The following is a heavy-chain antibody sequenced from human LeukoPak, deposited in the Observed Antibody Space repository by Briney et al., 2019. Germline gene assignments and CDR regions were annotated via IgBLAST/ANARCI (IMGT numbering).Heavy chain of an antibody. J-gene: IGHJ4*02. CDR3: ARVAVPGTYDY. V-gene: IGHV3-21*01. D-gene: IGHD6-19*01. CDR2: ISSSSSYI. CDR1: GFTFTNAW. Sequence: GGSLRLSCAASGFTFTNAWMNWVRQAPGKGLEWVSSISSSSSYIYYADSVKGRFTISRDNAKNSLYLQMNSLRAEDTAVYYCARVAVPGTYDYWGQGTLVTVSS.